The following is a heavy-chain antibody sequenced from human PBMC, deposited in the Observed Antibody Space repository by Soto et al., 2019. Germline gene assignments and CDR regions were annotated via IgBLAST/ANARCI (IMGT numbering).Heavy chain of an antibody. Sequence: SETLSLTCTVFGGSISSSSYYWGWIRQPPGKGLEWIGSIYYSGSTYYNPSLKSRVTISVDTSKNQFSLKLSSVTAADTAVYYCARVGVVTDAFDIWGQGTMVTVSS. V-gene: IGHV4-39*07. CDR1: GGSISSSSYY. CDR3: ARVGVVTDAFDI. D-gene: IGHD2-21*02. J-gene: IGHJ3*02. CDR2: IYYSGST.